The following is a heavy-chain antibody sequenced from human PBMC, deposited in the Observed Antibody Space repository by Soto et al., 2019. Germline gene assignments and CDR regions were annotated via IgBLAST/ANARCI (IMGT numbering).Heavy chain of an antibody. V-gene: IGHV1-3*01. J-gene: IGHJ4*02. Sequence: QVQFVQSGAEVKEPGASVRVSCKASGYSFTRFAIHWVRLAPGQGLEWMGWINDGAGGTKYSQSFQGRVTITRDTSATAAHMDLYSLTSEDTAMYFCAREQGKEETYYYWGQGNLVTVSS. CDR2: INDGAGGT. CDR1: GYSFTRFA. CDR3: AREQGKEETYYY. D-gene: IGHD2-21*01.